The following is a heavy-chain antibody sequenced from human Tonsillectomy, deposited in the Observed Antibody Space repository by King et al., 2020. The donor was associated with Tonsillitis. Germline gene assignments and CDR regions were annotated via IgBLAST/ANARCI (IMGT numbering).Heavy chain of an antibody. CDR1: GFTFSTSA. Sequence: VQLVESGGGLVQPGGSLRLSCAASGFTFSTSAMSWVRQAPGKGLEWVSAISGSGDSSYYADSEKGRFTISRDISKNTLYLQMNSLRADDTAVYYCARNGYFYHSSGFYYIDYFDSWGQGTLLTVSS. J-gene: IGHJ4*02. V-gene: IGHV3-23*04. CDR3: ARNGYFYHSSGFYYIDYFDS. D-gene: IGHD3-22*01. CDR2: ISGSGDSS.